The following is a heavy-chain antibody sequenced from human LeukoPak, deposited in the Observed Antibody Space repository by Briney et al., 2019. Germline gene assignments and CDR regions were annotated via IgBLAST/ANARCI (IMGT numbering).Heavy chain of an antibody. CDR2: IIPIFGTA. Sequence: SSVKVSCRASGGTFSSYAISWVRQAPGQGLEWMGGIIPIFGTANYAQKFQGRVTITADESTSTAYMEPSSLRSEDTAVYYCARGGIGDLGWNYDYYYYYMDVWGKGTTVTVSS. D-gene: IGHD1-7*01. J-gene: IGHJ6*03. CDR3: ARGGIGDLGWNYDYYYYYMDV. CDR1: GGTFSSYA. V-gene: IGHV1-69*13.